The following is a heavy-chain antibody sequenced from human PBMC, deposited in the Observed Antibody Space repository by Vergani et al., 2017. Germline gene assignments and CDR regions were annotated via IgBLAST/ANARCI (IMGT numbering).Heavy chain of an antibody. V-gene: IGHV1-69*18. CDR3: ARVKDIVVVVAAIGYYGMDV. CDR1: GGTFSSYA. Sequence: QVQLVQSGAEVKKPGSSVKVSCKASGGTFSSYAISWVRQAPGQGLEWMGRIIPIFGTANYAQKFQGRVTITADESTSTAYMELSSLRSEDTAVYYCARVKDIVVVVAAIGYYGMDVWGQGTTVTVSS. CDR2: IIPIFGTA. D-gene: IGHD2-15*01. J-gene: IGHJ6*02.